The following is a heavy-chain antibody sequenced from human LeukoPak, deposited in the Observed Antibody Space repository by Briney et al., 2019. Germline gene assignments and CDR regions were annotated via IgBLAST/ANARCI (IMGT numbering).Heavy chain of an antibody. V-gene: IGHV3-21*01. Sequence: GGSLRLSCAASGFTFSSYSMTWVRQAPGKGLEWVSSISSSSSYIYYADSVKGRFTISRDNAKNSLYLQMNSLRAEDTAVYYCARVALAVAGFDYWGQGTLVTVSS. J-gene: IGHJ4*02. CDR3: ARVALAVAGFDY. D-gene: IGHD6-19*01. CDR1: GFTFSSYS. CDR2: ISSSSSYI.